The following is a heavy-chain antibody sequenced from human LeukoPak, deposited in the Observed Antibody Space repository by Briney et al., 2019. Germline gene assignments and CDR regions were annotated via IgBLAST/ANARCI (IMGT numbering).Heavy chain of an antibody. Sequence: SETLSLTCAVYGGSFSGYYWSWIRQPPGKGLEWIGEINHSGSTTYNPSLKSRVTIPLATSKNQFSLKLSAVTAADTAVDSWSGAYYYMDVWGKGTTVTVSS. CDR2: INHSGST. CDR1: GGSFSGYY. CDR3: SGAYYYMDV. J-gene: IGHJ6*03. V-gene: IGHV4-34*01.